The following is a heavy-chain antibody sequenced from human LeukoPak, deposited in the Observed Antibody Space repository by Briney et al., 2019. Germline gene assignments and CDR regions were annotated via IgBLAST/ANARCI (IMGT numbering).Heavy chain of an antibody. CDR1: GDSIGSYS. Sequence: SETLSLTCTVSGDSIGSYSWNWIRQPPGEGLEWIEYIYYSGNTNYNPSLKSRVTISVDPSKNQFSLKLSSVTAADTAVYYCARDFYDTSTYYYVDAFDIWGQGTMVTVSS. V-gene: IGHV4-59*01. CDR3: ARDFYDTSTYYYVDAFDI. CDR2: IYYSGNT. D-gene: IGHD3-22*01. J-gene: IGHJ3*02.